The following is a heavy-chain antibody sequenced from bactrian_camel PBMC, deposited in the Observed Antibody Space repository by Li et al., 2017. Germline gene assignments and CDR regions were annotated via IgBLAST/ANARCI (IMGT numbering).Heavy chain of an antibody. CDR2: IDSDGIA. Sequence: VQLVESGGGSVQAGGSLRLSCGASGSIYGDACVGWLRQAPGKEREGVAAIDSDGIASYADSVKGRFTISKDNSENTLYLQMNSLRPEDSAMYYCAAPSRGSCSVQASPGFQFRGQGTQVTVS. J-gene: IGHJ4*01. D-gene: IGHD7*01. CDR1: GSIYGDAC. CDR3: AAPSRGSCSVQASPGFQF. V-gene: IGHV3S53*01.